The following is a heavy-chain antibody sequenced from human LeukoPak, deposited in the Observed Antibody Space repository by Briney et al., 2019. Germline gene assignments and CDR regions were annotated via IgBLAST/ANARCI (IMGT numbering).Heavy chain of an antibody. J-gene: IGHJ5*02. CDR2: ISGSGGST. V-gene: IGHV3-23*01. CDR1: GFTFSSYA. D-gene: IGHD2-2*01. Sequence: PGGSLRLSCGASGFTFSSYAMSWVRQAPGKGLEWVSAISGSGGSTYYADSVKGRFTISRDNSKNTLYLQMNRLAAEGTAVHYFAKAFIVVVPAASWWFDPWPEEPLLTLPS. CDR3: AKAFIVVVPAASWWFDP.